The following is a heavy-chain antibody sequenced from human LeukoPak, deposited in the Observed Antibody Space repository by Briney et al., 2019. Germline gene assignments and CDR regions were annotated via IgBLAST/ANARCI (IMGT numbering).Heavy chain of an antibody. CDR2: IKQDGSDM. Sequence: GGSLRLSCAASGFTFSSHWMSWGRQAPGKGLEWVANIKQDGSDMSYVDSVKGRFTISRDNAKNSMHLQMNSLRAEDTAVYYCAREHLDPFWSGYYTDYWGQGTLVTVSS. D-gene: IGHD3-3*01. J-gene: IGHJ4*02. CDR1: GFTFSSHW. V-gene: IGHV3-7*01. CDR3: AREHLDPFWSGYYTDY.